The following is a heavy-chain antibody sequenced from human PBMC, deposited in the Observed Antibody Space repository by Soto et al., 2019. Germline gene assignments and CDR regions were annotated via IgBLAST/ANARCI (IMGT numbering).Heavy chain of an antibody. Sequence: ASVKVSCKASGYTFTSYGISWVRQAPGQGLEWMGWISAYNGNTNYAQKLQGRVTMTTDTSTSTAYMELRSLRSDDTAVYYCARDRPLEEAAYYDFWSGYYRYYYYYMDVWGKGTTVTVSS. CDR1: GYTFTSYG. CDR3: ARDRPLEEAAYYDFWSGYYRYYYYYMDV. V-gene: IGHV1-18*01. D-gene: IGHD3-3*01. J-gene: IGHJ6*03. CDR2: ISAYNGNT.